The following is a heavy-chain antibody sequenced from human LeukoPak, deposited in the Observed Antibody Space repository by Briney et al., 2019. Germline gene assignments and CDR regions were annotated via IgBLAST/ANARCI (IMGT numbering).Heavy chain of an antibody. CDR1: GFTFSNYA. CDR2: ISGSGGRP. J-gene: IGHJ4*02. Sequence: GGSLRLSCAASGFTFSNYAMSWVRQAPGKGLEWVSAISGSGGRPYYADSVKGRFTISRDNSKNTLYLQMNSLRAEDTAVYYCAKAGYGSGSYYSYWGQGTLVTVSS. V-gene: IGHV3-23*01. D-gene: IGHD3-10*01. CDR3: AKAGYGSGSYYSY.